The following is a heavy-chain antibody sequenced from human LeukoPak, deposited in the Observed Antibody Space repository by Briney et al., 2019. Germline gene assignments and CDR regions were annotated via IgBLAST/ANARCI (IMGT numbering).Heavy chain of an antibody. V-gene: IGHV3-23*01. CDR2: ISGSGGST. Sequence: GGSLRLSCAASGFTFSSYAMSWVRQAPGKGLEWVSAISGSGGSTYYADSVKGRFTISRDNSKSTLYLQMNSLRAEDTAVYYCAKRGYWDYYFDYCGQGTLVTVSS. J-gene: IGHJ4*02. CDR3: AKRGYWDYYFDY. CDR1: GFTFSSYA. D-gene: IGHD5-18*01.